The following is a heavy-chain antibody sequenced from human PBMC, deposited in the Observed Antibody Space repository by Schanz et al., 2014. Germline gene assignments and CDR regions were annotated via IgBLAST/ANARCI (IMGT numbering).Heavy chain of an antibody. CDR2: IDPNSGGT. J-gene: IGHJ3*01. D-gene: IGHD3-3*01. CDR1: GNTLSAYY. V-gene: IGHV1-2*02. Sequence: QVQLVQSGADVKKPGASVKVSCKASGNTLSAYYIHWIRQAPGQGLEWMGWIDPNSGGTNYAQKFQGRVTMTSDTSITTVYMEVNSLTSDDTAVFYCARTASHDVWRGYIPHYAFDLWGQGTVXIVSS. CDR3: ARTASHDVWRGYIPHYAFDL.